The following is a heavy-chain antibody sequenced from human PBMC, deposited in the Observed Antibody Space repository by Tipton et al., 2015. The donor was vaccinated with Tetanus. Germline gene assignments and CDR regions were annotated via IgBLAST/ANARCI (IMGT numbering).Heavy chain of an antibody. J-gene: IGHJ3*01. D-gene: IGHD5-24*01. CDR3: ARGGRDAYNNPLGAFDV. Sequence: TLSLTCTVSGGSFSLYYWNWFRQSPGKGLEWIGEISHSGSSSYSPSLQSRGTISVDTSKIQFSLRLRSVAAAGTAVYYCARGGRDAYNNPLGAFDVWGRGTTVTVSS. V-gene: IGHV4-34*01. CDR2: ISHSGSS. CDR1: GGSFSLYY.